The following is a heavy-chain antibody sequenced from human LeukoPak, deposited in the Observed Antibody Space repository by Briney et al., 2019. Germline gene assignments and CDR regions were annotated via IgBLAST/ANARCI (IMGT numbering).Heavy chain of an antibody. Sequence: ASVKVSCKASGYTFTSYYMHWVRQAPGQGLEWMGIINPSGGSTSYAQKFQGRVTMTRDMSTSTVYMELSSLRSEDTAVYYCARDTPRGYYDSSGYYYLDYWGQGTLVTVSS. V-gene: IGHV1-46*01. CDR2: INPSGGST. J-gene: IGHJ4*02. D-gene: IGHD3-22*01. CDR3: ARDTPRGYYDSSGYYYLDY. CDR1: GYTFTSYY.